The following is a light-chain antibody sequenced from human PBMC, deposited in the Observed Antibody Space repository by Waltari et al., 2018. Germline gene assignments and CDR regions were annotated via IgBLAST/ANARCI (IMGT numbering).Light chain of an antibody. Sequence: QSVLTQPPSVSAAPGQKVTISCSGSNSNIGTNYVSWYQQLPGTAPKVLIYENNKRPSGMPDRFSASKSGTSTTLDITGLQAGDEADYHCGTWDSSLSAHVFGTGTRVTVL. CDR2: ENN. CDR1: NSNIGTNY. V-gene: IGLV1-51*01. CDR3: GTWDSSLSAHV. J-gene: IGLJ1*01.